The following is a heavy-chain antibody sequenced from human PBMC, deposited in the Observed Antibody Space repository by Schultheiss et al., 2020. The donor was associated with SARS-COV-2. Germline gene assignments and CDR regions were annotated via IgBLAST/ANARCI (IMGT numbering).Heavy chain of an antibody. CDR1: GGSISSGDYY. V-gene: IGHV4-30-4*01. CDR3: ARASGGSYYF. D-gene: IGHD1-26*01. CDR2: IYYSGST. J-gene: IGHJ4*02. Sequence: SETLSLTCTVSGGSISSGDYYWSWIRQPPGKGLEWIGYIYYSGSTYYNPSLKSRLTLSVDTSKNQFSLKLSSVTAADTAVYYCARASGGSYYFWGQGTLVTVSS.